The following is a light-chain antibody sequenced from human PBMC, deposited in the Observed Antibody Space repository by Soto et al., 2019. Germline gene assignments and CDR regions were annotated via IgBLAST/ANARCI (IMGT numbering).Light chain of an antibody. CDR1: QSINSN. CDR2: GAS. V-gene: IGKV3-15*01. J-gene: IGKJ5*01. CDR3: QQRSNWPIT. Sequence: VMTQSPATLSVSPGERATLSCRASQSINSNLAWYQQRPGQAPRLLIYGASTRATGIPARFSGSGSGTEFTLTISSLEPEDFAVYYCQQRSNWPITFGQGTRLE.